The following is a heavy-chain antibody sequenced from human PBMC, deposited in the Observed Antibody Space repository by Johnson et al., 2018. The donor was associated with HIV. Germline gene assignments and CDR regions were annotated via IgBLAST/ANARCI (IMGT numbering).Heavy chain of an antibody. CDR2: IYSGGST. J-gene: IGHJ3*02. Sequence: VQLVESGGGLVQPGGSLRLSCAASGFTVRSSYMSWVRQAPGKGLEHVSVIYSGGSTYYADSVKGRCTISRDNSKNTLYLQMNSLRAEDTAVYYCARDDTMMHGSDIWGQGTMVTVSS. CDR3: ARDDTMMHGSDI. CDR1: GFTVRSSY. V-gene: IGHV3-66*01. D-gene: IGHD3-22*01.